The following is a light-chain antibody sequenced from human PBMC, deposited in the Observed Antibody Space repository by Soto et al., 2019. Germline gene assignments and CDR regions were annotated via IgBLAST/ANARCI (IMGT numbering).Light chain of an antibody. CDR1: QDIINH. CDR3: QNYHLALGT. CDR2: GAS. Sequence: DIQMTQSPSSLSASVGDTVTITCRASQDIINHLAWYQQRPGKVPNLLIYGASTLHSGVPSRFRGSGSGTHFPLTLSSLQPEDVATYYCQNYHLALGTFGQGTRLEIK. V-gene: IGKV1-27*01. J-gene: IGKJ5*01.